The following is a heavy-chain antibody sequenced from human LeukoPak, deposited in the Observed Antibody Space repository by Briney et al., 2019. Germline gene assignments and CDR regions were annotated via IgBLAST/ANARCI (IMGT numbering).Heavy chain of an antibody. CDR3: ARDVDNYYDSSGYSGWFDP. J-gene: IGHJ5*02. CDR1: GGSFSGYY. D-gene: IGHD3-22*01. CDR2: IYYSGST. V-gene: IGHV4-34*01. Sequence: SETLSLTCAVYGGSFSGYYWSWIRQPPGKGLEWIGSIYYSGSTYYNPSLKSRVTISVDTSKNQFSLKLSSVTAADTAVYYCARDVDNYYDSSGYSGWFDPWGQGTLVTVSS.